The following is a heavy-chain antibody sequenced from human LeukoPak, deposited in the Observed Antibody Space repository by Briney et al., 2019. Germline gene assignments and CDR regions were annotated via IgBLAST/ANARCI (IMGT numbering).Heavy chain of an antibody. CDR1: GFTFSSYA. V-gene: IGHV3-23*01. J-gene: IGHJ4*02. Sequence: GGSLRLSCAASGFTFSSYAMSWVRQAPGKGLEWVSAISGSGGSTYYADSVKGRFTIPRDNSKNTLYLQMNSLRAEDTAVYYCAKLGIVVVPAAIGYWGQGTLVTVSS. CDR2: ISGSGGST. CDR3: AKLGIVVVPAAIGY. D-gene: IGHD2-2*03.